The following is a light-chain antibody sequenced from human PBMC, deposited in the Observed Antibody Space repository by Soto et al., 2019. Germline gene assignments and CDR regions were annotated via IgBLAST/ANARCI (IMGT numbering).Light chain of an antibody. CDR2: RNN. Sequence: QPVLTQPPSASGTPGQRVTISCSGSSSNIGSNYVYWYQQLPGTAPKLLIYRNNQRPSGVPDRFSGSKSGTSASLAISGLRSEDEAGYYCAAWDDSLGYVFGTGTKLTVL. CDR3: AAWDDSLGYV. V-gene: IGLV1-47*01. J-gene: IGLJ1*01. CDR1: SSNIGSNY.